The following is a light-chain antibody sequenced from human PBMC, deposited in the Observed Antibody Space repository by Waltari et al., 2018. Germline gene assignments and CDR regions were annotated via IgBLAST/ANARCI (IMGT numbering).Light chain of an antibody. CDR3: QQYGSSPPWT. V-gene: IGKV3-20*01. Sequence: IVLTQSPGTLSLSPGERATLSCRASQSISSSYLAWYQQKPGQAPRLLVYGASSRATGIPDRFSGSGSGTDFTLTISRLEPEDSAVYYCQQYGSSPPWTFGQGAKVEIK. CDR1: QSISSSY. J-gene: IGKJ1*01. CDR2: GAS.